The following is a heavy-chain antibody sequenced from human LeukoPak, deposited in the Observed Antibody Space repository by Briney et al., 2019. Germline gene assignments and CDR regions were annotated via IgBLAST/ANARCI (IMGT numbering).Heavy chain of an antibody. CDR3: ARGYCTNGVCYGVLGY. J-gene: IGHJ4*02. Sequence: ASAKVSCKASGYTFTGYYMHWVRQAPGQGLEWMGWINPNSGGTNYAQKFQGRVTMTRDTSISTAYMELSRLRSDDTAVYYCARGYCTNGVCYGVLGYWGQGTLVTVS. V-gene: IGHV1-2*02. D-gene: IGHD2-8*01. CDR1: GYTFTGYY. CDR2: INPNSGGT.